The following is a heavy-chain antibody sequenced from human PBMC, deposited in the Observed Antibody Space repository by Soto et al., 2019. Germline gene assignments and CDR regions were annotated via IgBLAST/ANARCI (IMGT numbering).Heavy chain of an antibody. Sequence: GGSLRLSCAASGFTLDDYGMSWVRQIPGKGLEWVSGIKWNGGSTGYADSVKGRFTISRDIAKNSLYLQMNSLRAEDTALYYCASGYGDSSPGVWGTGTTVTVSS. D-gene: IGHD4-17*01. J-gene: IGHJ6*04. CDR3: ASGYGDSSPGV. CDR1: GFTLDDYG. CDR2: IKWNGGST. V-gene: IGHV3-20*04.